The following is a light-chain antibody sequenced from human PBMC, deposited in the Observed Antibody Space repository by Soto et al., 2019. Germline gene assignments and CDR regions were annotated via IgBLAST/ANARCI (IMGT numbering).Light chain of an antibody. CDR3: QKYDNGPLT. Sequence: DIQMTQAPSSLSASVGDRVTITCRARQDISTYLAWYQQKPGQVPKLLISAAYTLQSGVPPRFSGSGSGTDFTLTISSLQPEDVATYYCQKYDNGPLTFGGGTKVEIK. CDR2: AAY. CDR1: QDISTY. V-gene: IGKV1-27*01. J-gene: IGKJ4*01.